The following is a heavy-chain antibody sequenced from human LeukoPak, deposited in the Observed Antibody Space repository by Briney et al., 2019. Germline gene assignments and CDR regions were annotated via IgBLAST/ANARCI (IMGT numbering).Heavy chain of an antibody. Sequence: GGTLRLSCAASGFTFSSYGMSWVRQAPGKGLEWVSAISGSGGSTYYADSVKGRFTISRDNSKNTLYLQMNSLRAEDTAVYYCAKFATVVTRAFDYWGQGTLVTVSS. D-gene: IGHD4-23*01. J-gene: IGHJ4*02. V-gene: IGHV3-23*01. CDR3: AKFATVVTRAFDY. CDR2: ISGSGGST. CDR1: GFTFSSYG.